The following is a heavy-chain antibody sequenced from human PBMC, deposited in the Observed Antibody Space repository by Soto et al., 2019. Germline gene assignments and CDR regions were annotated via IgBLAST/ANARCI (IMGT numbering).Heavy chain of an antibody. D-gene: IGHD5-18*01. V-gene: IGHV4-34*01. CDR3: ARGRGYVYGNNFYGMDV. CDR2: INHSGST. CDR1: RGSFSGFY. Sequence: QVQLQQRGAGLLKPSETLALTCGVYRGSFSGFYWTWIRQTPGKGLEGIGEINHSGSTNYNPSFKNRVTISVDRSTNYFSLKMTSVTAADAAVYYCARGRGYVYGNNFYGMDVWGQGTTVTVSS. J-gene: IGHJ6*02.